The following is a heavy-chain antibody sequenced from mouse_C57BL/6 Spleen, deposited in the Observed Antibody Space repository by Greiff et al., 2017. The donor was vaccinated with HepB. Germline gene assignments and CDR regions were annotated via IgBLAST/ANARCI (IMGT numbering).Heavy chain of an antibody. Sequence: EVKLMESGPGLVKPSQSLSLTCSVTGYSITSGYYWNWIRQFPGNKLEWMGYISYDGSNNYNPSLKNRISITRDTSKNQFFLKLNSVTTEDTATYYCARSIYDGYYVIDYWGQGTTLTVSS. J-gene: IGHJ2*01. CDR2: ISYDGSN. V-gene: IGHV3-6*01. CDR1: GYSITSGYY. D-gene: IGHD2-3*01. CDR3: ARSIYDGYYVIDY.